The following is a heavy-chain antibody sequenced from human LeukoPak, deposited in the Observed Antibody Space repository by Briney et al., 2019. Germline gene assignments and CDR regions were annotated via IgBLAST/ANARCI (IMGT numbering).Heavy chain of an antibody. D-gene: IGHD2-21*02. V-gene: IGHV3-53*01. Sequence: GGSLRLSCAASGFTFSSYAMSWVRQAPGKGLEWVSVIYSGGSTYYADSVKGRFTISRDNSKNTLYLQMNSLRAEDTAVYYCARVAGGNFYYYYGMDVWGQGTTVTVSS. CDR2: IYSGGST. J-gene: IGHJ6*02. CDR3: ARVAGGNFYYYYGMDV. CDR1: GFTFSSYA.